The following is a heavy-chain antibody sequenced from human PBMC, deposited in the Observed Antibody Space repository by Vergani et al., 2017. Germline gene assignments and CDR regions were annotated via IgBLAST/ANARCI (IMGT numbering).Heavy chain of an antibody. D-gene: IGHD2-15*01. CDR1: GGSFSGYY. V-gene: IGHV4-34*01. J-gene: IGHJ6*02. CDR3: ARRRGISLAVWGMDV. Sequence: QVQLQQWGAGLLKPSETLSLTCAVHGGSFSGYYWSWIRQPPGKGLEWIGEINQSGSTNYNPSLKSRVTISVDTSKNQFSLKLSSVTAADTAVYYCARRRGISLAVWGMDVWGQGTTVTVSS. CDR2: INQSGST.